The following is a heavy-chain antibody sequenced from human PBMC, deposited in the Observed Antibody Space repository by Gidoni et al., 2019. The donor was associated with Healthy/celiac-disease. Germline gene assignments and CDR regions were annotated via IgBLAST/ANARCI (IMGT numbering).Heavy chain of an antibody. J-gene: IGHJ4*02. CDR1: GFTFSSYG. CDR2: ISYDGSNK. D-gene: IGHD6-13*01. V-gene: IGHV3-30*18. Sequence: QVQLVESGGGVVQPGRSLRLSCAASGFTFSSYGMHWVRQAPGKGLEWVAVISYDGSNKYYADSVKGRFTISRDNSKNTLYLQMNSLRAEDTAVYYCAKYSAHRVLDYWGQGTLVTVSS. CDR3: AKYSAHRVLDY.